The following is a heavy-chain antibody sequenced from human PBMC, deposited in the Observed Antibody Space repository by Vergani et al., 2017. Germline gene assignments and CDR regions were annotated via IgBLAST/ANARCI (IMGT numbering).Heavy chain of an antibody. CDR2: IYYSGST. Sequence: QVQLQESGPGLVKPSQTLSLTCTVSGGSISSGDYYWSWIRQPPGKGLEWIGYIYYSGSTYYNPSLKSRVTISVDTSKNQFSLKLSSVTAADTAVYYCARDGRYCSSTSCYSMDVWGKGTTVTVSS. V-gene: IGHV4-30-4*08. J-gene: IGHJ6*04. D-gene: IGHD2-2*01. CDR3: ARDGRYCSSTSCYSMDV. CDR1: GGSISSGDYY.